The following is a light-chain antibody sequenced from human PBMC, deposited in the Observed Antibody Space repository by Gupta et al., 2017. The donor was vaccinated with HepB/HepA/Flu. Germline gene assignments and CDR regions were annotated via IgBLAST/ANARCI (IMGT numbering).Light chain of an antibody. J-gene: IGKJ1*01. Sequence: GERVTITCRASPGMSGFLAWYQQKPGKAPKLLLYGVSNLHSGVSSRFVGSGSGTAFTLTITSLQPDDLASYFCQQTSAFPWTFGQGTRVEVK. CDR1: PGMSGF. CDR3: QQTSAFPWT. V-gene: IGKV1-12*01. CDR2: GVS.